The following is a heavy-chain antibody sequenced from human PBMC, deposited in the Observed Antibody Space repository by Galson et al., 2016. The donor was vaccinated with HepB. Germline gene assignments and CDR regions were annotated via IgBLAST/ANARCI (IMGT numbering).Heavy chain of an antibody. CDR3: ARRHIAAPGGPPLFDY. Sequence: LSLTCTASGVSLSGDYWGWIRQAPGKGLEWIGEISHSGTTNYNPSLRSRVTMSVYSSKNQFSLRLSSVTAADTAVYFCARRHIAAPGGPPLFDYWGQGTLVTVSS. J-gene: IGHJ4*02. CDR2: ISHSGTT. CDR1: GVSLSGDY. V-gene: IGHV4-34*01. D-gene: IGHD6-13*01.